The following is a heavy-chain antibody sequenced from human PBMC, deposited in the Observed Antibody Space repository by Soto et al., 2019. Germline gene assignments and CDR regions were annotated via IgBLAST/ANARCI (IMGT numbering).Heavy chain of an antibody. CDR2: IYHSGST. CDR3: ARVYYDFWSGYYKASWFDP. CDR1: SGSISSSNW. J-gene: IGHJ5*02. D-gene: IGHD3-3*01. Sequence: QVQLQESGPGLVKPSGTLSFTCAVSSGSISSSNWWSWVRQPPGKGLEWIGEIYHSGSTNYNPSLKSRVTISVDKSKNQFSLKLSSVTAADTAVYYCARVYYDFWSGYYKASWFDPWGQGTLVTVSS. V-gene: IGHV4-4*02.